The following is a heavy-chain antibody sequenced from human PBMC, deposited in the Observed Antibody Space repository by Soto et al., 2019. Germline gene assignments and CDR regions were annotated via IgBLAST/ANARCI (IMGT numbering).Heavy chain of an antibody. J-gene: IGHJ6*03. CDR1: GFTLSGYA. V-gene: IGHV3-64*01. D-gene: IGHD6-6*01. CDR2: ISSNGVGT. CDR3: AGRARPDFYYMDV. Sequence: EVQLAESGGGLAQPGGSLRLSCAASGFTLSGYAMVWVRQAPGKGLEYVSGISSNGVGTYYANSVQGRFTISRDNSKNTVYLQRGSLRPEDMAVYYGAGRARPDFYYMDVWGKGTTVTVSS.